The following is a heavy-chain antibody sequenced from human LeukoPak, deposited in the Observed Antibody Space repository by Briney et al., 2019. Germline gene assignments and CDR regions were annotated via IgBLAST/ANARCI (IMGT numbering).Heavy chain of an antibody. CDR1: GGSINTTY. V-gene: IGHV4-59*01. D-gene: IGHD4-17*01. Sequence: SETLSLTCSVSGGSINTTYWSWIRQPPGKGLEWIGNIHYSGSTNYNSSLKSRVTISVDTSKNQFSLKLSSVTAADTAVYYCARGFDYVRAFDIWGQGTMVTVSS. J-gene: IGHJ3*02. CDR2: IHYSGST. CDR3: ARGFDYVRAFDI.